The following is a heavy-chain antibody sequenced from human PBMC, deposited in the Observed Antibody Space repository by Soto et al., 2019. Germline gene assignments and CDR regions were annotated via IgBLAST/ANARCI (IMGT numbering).Heavy chain of an antibody. J-gene: IGHJ6*03. CDR1: GFTFSSYS. CDR2: ISSSSSTI. D-gene: IGHD6-6*01. V-gene: IGHV3-48*01. Sequence: GGSLRLSCAASGFTFSSYSMNWVRQAPGKGLEWVSYISSSSSTIYYADSVKGRFTISRDNAKNSLYLQMNSLRAEDTAVYYCARYSSSSHYYYYMDVWGKGTTVTVSS. CDR3: ARYSSSSHYYYYMDV.